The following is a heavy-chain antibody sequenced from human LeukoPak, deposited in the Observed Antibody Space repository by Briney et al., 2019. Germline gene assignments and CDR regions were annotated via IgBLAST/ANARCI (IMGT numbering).Heavy chain of an antibody. CDR2: ISGSGGST. Sequence: GGSLRLSCAASGFTFSSYAMSWVRQAPGKGLEWVSAISGSGGSTYYADSVKGRFTISRDNSKNTLYLQMNSLRAEGTAVYYCAKNRGHYDFWSGSHSLGNWFDPWGQGTLVTVSS. V-gene: IGHV3-23*01. CDR3: AKNRGHYDFWSGSHSLGNWFDP. D-gene: IGHD3-3*01. CDR1: GFTFSSYA. J-gene: IGHJ5*02.